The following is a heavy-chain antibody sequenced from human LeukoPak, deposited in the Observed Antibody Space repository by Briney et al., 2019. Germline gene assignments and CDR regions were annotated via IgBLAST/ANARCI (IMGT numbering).Heavy chain of an antibody. CDR3: AKDRSGTYYFDD. Sequence: GGSLRLSCAASGFTLTDYYMSWIRQAPGKGLEWVSYISSSGDTIYYPDSVKGRFTISRDDSKNTVYLQMNSLRGEDTAVYYCAKDRSGTYYFDDWGQGTLVTVSS. V-gene: IGHV3-11*04. D-gene: IGHD1-26*01. CDR1: GFTLTDYY. J-gene: IGHJ4*02. CDR2: ISSSGDTI.